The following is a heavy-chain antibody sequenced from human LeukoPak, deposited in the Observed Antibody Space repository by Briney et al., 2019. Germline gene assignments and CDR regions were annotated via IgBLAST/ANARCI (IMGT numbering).Heavy chain of an antibody. D-gene: IGHD5-18*01. CDR3: ARTQGYSYGNAYFDY. CDR2: IYYSGST. CDR1: GGSISSGDYS. Sequence: TSETLSLTCTVSGGSISSGDYSWSWIRQPPGKGLEWIGYIYYSGSTYYNPSLKSRVTISVDTSKNQFSLKLSSVTAADTAVYYCARTQGYSYGNAYFDYWGQGTLVTVSS. V-gene: IGHV4-30-4*01. J-gene: IGHJ4*02.